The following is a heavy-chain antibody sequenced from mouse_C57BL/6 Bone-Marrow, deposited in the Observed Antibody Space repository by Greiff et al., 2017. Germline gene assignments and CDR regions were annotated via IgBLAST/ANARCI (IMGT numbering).Heavy chain of an antibody. CDR3: ARWDFDV. CDR2: IDPSDSYT. V-gene: IGHV1-69*01. CDR1: GYTFTSYW. Sequence: QVQLQQPGAELVMPGASVKLSCKASGYTFTSYWMHWVKQRPGQGLEWIGEIDPSDSYTNYNQKFKGKSTLTVDKSSSTAYMQLSSLTSEDSADYYCARWDFDVWGTGTTVTVSS. J-gene: IGHJ1*03.